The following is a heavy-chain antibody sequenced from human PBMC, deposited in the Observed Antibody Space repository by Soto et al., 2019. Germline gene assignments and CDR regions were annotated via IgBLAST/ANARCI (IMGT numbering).Heavy chain of an antibody. Sequence: QLQLQESGPGLVKPSETLSLTCTVSGGSISSSSYYWDWIRQPPGKGLEWIGSIYYSGSTSYNPSLKSRVPISVATSMNQFSLKLSSVTAADTAVYFCATSRPWGELRAGWFDPWGQGTLVTVSS. J-gene: IGHJ5*02. CDR2: IYYSGST. D-gene: IGHD3-16*01. CDR1: GGSISSSSYY. V-gene: IGHV4-39*01. CDR3: ATSRPWGELRAGWFDP.